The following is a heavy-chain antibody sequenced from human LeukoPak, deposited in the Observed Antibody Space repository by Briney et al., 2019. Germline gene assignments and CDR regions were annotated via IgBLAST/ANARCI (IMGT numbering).Heavy chain of an antibody. Sequence: SETLSLTCTVSGGSISSSSYYWGWIRQPPGKGLEWIGSIYYSGSTYYNPSLKSRVTISVDTSKNQFSLKLSSVTAADTAVYYCARQAPGGSWSGYYEVYYFDYWGQGTLVTVSS. D-gene: IGHD3-3*01. CDR1: GGSISSSSYY. CDR2: IYYSGST. CDR3: ARQAPGGSWSGYYEVYYFDY. V-gene: IGHV4-39*01. J-gene: IGHJ4*02.